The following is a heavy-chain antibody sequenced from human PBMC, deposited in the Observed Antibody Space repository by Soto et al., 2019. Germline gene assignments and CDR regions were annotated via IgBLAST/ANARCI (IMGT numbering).Heavy chain of an antibody. CDR2: INPNSGGT. J-gene: IGHJ6*02. CDR1: GYTFTGYY. CDR3: ARDRKGKDYYDSSGYRYYYGMDV. V-gene: IGHV1-2*04. Sequence: QVQLVQSGAEVKKPGASVKVSCKASGYTFTGYYMHWVRQAPGQGLEWMGWINPNSGGTNYAQKFQGWVTMTRDTSISTAYMELSRLRSDDTAVYYCARDRKGKDYYDSSGYRYYYGMDVWGQGTTVTVSS. D-gene: IGHD3-22*01.